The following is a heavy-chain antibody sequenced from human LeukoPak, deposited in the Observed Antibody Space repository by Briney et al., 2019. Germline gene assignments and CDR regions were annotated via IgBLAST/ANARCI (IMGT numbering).Heavy chain of an antibody. V-gene: IGHV4-59*01. J-gene: IGHJ5*02. CDR1: GGSISSYY. Sequence: SETLSHTCTVSGGSISSYYWSWIRQPPGKGLEWIGYIYYSGSTNYNPSLKSRVTISVDTSKNQFSLKLSSVTAADTAVYYCARSRAVAGSGWFDPWGQGTLVTVSS. D-gene: IGHD6-19*01. CDR3: ARSRAVAGSGWFDP. CDR2: IYYSGST.